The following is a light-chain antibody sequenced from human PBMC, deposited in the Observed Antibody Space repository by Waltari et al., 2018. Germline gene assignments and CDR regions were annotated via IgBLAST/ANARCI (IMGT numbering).Light chain of an antibody. CDR2: STN. J-gene: IGLJ3*02. CDR1: SGSVSTRTY. CDR3: VLHLGNGILM. V-gene: IGLV8-61*01. Sequence: QTVVTQESSFSVSPGATVTPTCGLSSGSVSTRTYPRWYQQTPGQPPRTLISSTNSRSSGVPDRFSGSILGKKAALIIAGAQADDESDYYCVLHLGNGILMFGGGTRLTVL.